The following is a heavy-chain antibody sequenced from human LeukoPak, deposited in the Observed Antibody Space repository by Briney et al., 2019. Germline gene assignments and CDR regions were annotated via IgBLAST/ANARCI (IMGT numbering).Heavy chain of an antibody. J-gene: IGHJ4*02. Sequence: GGSLRLSLAASGFTLSSYAMGGVGQAPGKGREGVSAIRGRGGSTYYADSVKGRFTISRDNSKNTLYLQMNSLRAEDTAVYYCAKVEGDIVVVPAADGATYFDYWGQGTLVTVSS. D-gene: IGHD2-2*01. CDR1: GFTLSSYA. CDR3: AKVEGDIVVVPAADGATYFDY. CDR2: IRGRGGST. V-gene: IGHV3-23*01.